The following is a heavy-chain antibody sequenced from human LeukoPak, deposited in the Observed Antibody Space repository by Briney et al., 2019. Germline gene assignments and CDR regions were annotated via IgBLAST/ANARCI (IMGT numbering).Heavy chain of an antibody. J-gene: IGHJ4*02. V-gene: IGHV3-48*01. CDR3: ARDRGDYDFWSGYYKGVDD. CDR2: ISSSSSTI. D-gene: IGHD3-3*01. CDR1: GFTFSSYS. Sequence: PGGSLRLSCAASGFTFSSYSMNWVRQAPGKGLEWVSYISSSSSTIYYADSVKGRFTISRDNAKNSLYLQMNSLRAEDTAVYYCARDRGDYDFWSGYYKGVDDWGQGTLVTVSS.